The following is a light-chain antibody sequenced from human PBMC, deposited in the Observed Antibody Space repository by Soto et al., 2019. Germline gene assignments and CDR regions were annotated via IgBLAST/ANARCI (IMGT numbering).Light chain of an antibody. CDR2: TAS. J-gene: IGKJ1*01. CDR1: QSISSY. CDR3: QQSYSSPPT. Sequence: DIQMTQSPSSLSASIGDRVTILCRASQSISSYLNWYQQKPGKAPNLLIYTASSLQSGVPSRFSGSRSGPDFTLTISSLQPEDFATYYCQQSYSSPPTFGQGTKVDIK. V-gene: IGKV1-39*01.